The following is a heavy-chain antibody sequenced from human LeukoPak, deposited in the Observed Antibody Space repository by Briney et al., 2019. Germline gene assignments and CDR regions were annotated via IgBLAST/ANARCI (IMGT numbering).Heavy chain of an antibody. V-gene: IGHV3-7*05. CDR3: AREEGYCTNGVCYYWFDP. D-gene: IGHD2-8*01. CDR1: GFTFSRYW. Sequence: PGGSLRLSCAASGFTFSRYWMSWVRQAPGKGLEWVANTKQDGSEKYYVDSVKGRFTISRDNAKNSLYLQMNSLRAEDTAVYYCAREEGYCTNGVCYYWFDPWGREPWSPSPQ. CDR2: TKQDGSEK. J-gene: IGHJ5*02.